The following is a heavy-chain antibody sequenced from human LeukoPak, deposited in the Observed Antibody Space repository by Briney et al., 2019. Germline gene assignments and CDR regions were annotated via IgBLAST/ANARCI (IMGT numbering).Heavy chain of an antibody. CDR3: AKTSMVAGTSIGMDV. V-gene: IGHV3-23*01. CDR2: ISGSGGST. CDR1: GFTFSSSA. D-gene: IGHD6-19*01. Sequence: GGSLRLSCAASGFTFSSSAMSWVRQAPGKGLEWVSAISGSGGSTYYADSVKGRFTISRDNSKNTLYLQMNSLRAEDTAVYYCAKTSMVAGTSIGMDVWGQGTTVTVSS. J-gene: IGHJ6*02.